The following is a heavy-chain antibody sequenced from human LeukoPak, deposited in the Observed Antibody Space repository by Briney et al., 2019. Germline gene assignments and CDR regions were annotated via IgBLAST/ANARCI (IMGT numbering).Heavy chain of an antibody. CDR1: GFIFSPYA. J-gene: IGHJ4*02. D-gene: IGHD3-9*01. CDR2: IYSGGST. CDR3: ALGLVTDY. V-gene: IGHV3-66*01. Sequence: GGSLRLSCSASGFIFSPYAMHWVRQAPGKGLEWVSVIYSGGSTYYADSVKGRFTISRDNSKNTLYLQMNSLRVEDTAVYYCALGLVTDYWGQGTLVTVSS.